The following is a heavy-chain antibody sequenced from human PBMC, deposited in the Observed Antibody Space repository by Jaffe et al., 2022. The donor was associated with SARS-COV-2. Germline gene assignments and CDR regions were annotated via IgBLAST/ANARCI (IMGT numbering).Heavy chain of an antibody. Sequence: EVQLVESGGGLVQPGGSLKLSCAASGFTFSGSAMHWVRQASGKGLEWVGRIRSKANSYATAYAASVKGRFTISRDDSKNTAYLQMNSLKTEDTAVYYCTRHGYYYDSSGSYYYMDVWGKGTTVTVSS. V-gene: IGHV3-73*02. CDR1: GFTFSGSA. CDR3: TRHGYYYDSSGSYYYMDV. J-gene: IGHJ6*03. CDR2: IRSKANSYAT. D-gene: IGHD3-22*01.